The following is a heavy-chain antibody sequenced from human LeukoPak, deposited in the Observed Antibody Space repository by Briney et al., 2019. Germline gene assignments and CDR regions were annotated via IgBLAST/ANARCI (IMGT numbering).Heavy chain of an antibody. CDR3: GRDPGYSSSWYYYGMDV. V-gene: IGHV4-4*07. CDR2: IYTSGST. Sequence: SETLSLTCAVSGGSISSYYWSWIRQPAGKGLEWIGRIYTSGSTNYNPSLKSRVTMSVDTSKNQFSLKLSSVTAADTAVYYCGRDPGYSSSWYYYGMDVWGQGTTVTVSS. D-gene: IGHD6-13*01. J-gene: IGHJ6*02. CDR1: GGSISSYY.